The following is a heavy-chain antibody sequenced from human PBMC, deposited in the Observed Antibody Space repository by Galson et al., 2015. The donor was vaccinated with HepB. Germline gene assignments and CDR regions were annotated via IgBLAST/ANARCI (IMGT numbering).Heavy chain of an antibody. CDR1: GFTFSSYA. CDR3: VRNGGAFDY. CDR2: ISYDGSVK. V-gene: IGHV3-30*04. Sequence: SLRLSCAASGFTFSSYAMHWVRQAPGKGLEWVAVISYDGSVKYFVDSVKGRFTISRDNAKNSLYLQMNSLGAEDTAVYYCVRNGGAFDYWGQGTLVTVSS. D-gene: IGHD3-16*01. J-gene: IGHJ4*02.